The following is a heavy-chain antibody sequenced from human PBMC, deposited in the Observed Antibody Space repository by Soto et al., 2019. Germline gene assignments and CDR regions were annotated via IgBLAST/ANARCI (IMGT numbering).Heavy chain of an antibody. CDR3: ARVQIVVVPAAMLLDY. D-gene: IGHD2-2*01. V-gene: IGHV1-18*01. Sequence: ASVKVSCKASGYTFTSYGISWVRLAPGQGLEWMGWVSAYNGNTNYAQKLQGRVTMTTDTSTSTAYMELRSLRSDDTAVYYCARVQIVVVPAAMLLDYWGQGTLVTVSS. CDR2: VSAYNGNT. CDR1: GYTFTSYG. J-gene: IGHJ4*02.